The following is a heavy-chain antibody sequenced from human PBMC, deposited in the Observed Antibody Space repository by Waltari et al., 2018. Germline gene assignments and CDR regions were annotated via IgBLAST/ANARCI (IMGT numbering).Heavy chain of an antibody. V-gene: IGHV3-74*01. Sequence: EGQLVESGGGLVQPGGSLKLSCAASGFAFSSFWMHWFRQVPGQGLGWVSRINRDGSDTSYADSVRGRFTVSRDNAKNMVYLQMKSLRAEDTAIYYCTRDSPSWIWGQGTMVSVSS. CDR1: GFAFSSFW. CDR3: TRDSPSWI. J-gene: IGHJ3*02. CDR2: INRDGSDT.